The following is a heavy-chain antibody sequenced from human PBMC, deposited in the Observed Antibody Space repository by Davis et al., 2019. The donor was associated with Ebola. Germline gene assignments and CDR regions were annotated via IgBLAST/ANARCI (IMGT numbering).Heavy chain of an antibody. J-gene: IGHJ4*02. D-gene: IGHD5-18*01. CDR2: IYPGDSET. CDR1: GYSFTSYW. V-gene: IGHV5-51*01. CDR3: ARRLNSYGHLVDY. Sequence: PGGSLRLSCKGSGYSFTSYWIGWVRQMPGKGLEWMGIIYPGDSETRYSPSFQGQVIISADKSINTAYLQWTSLKASDTATYYCARRLNSYGHLVDYWGQGTLVTVSS.